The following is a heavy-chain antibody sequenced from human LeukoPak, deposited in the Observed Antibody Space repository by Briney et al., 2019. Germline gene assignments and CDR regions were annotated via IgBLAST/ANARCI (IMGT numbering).Heavy chain of an antibody. J-gene: IGHJ5*02. CDR3: ARDVGYRSWFNP. CDR1: GFTFNTFG. V-gene: IGHV3-48*01. D-gene: IGHD5-18*01. Sequence: GGSLRLSCATSGFTFNTFGMHWVRQAPGKGLEWVSYITGSATTTYYADSVKGRFTISRDNGKNSLYLQMNSLRAEDTSVYYCARDVGYRSWFNPWGQGTLVIVSS. CDR2: ITGSATTT.